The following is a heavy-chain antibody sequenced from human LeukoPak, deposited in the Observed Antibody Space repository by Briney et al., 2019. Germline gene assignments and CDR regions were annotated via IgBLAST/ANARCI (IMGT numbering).Heavy chain of an antibody. CDR1: GYSFTSYW. V-gene: IGHV5-51*01. CDR3: ARQTAMGRSGDY. D-gene: IGHD5-18*01. CDR2: IDPSDSET. J-gene: IGHJ4*02. Sequence: GESLKISCNASGYSFTSYWIGWVRQMPGKGLEWMGIIDPSDSETRYTPSFQGQVTISVDKSLTTADLQWNSLKASDTAMYYCARQTAMGRSGDYWGQGTLVTVPS.